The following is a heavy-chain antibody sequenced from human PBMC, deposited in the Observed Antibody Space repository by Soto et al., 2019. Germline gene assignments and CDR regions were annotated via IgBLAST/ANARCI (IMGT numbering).Heavy chain of an antibody. D-gene: IGHD2-15*01. J-gene: IGHJ6*02. CDR2: IYYSGST. V-gene: IGHV4-59*08. CDR1: GGSISSYY. Sequence: QVQLQESGPGLVKPSETLSLTCTVSGGSISSYYWSWIRQPPGKGLEWIGYIYYSGSTNYNPSLKSRVPISVDTSNNQSSLKLSSVTAADTAVYYCARHGLGYCSGGSCYYYYYYGMDVWGQGTTVTVSS. CDR3: ARHGLGYCSGGSCYYYYYYGMDV.